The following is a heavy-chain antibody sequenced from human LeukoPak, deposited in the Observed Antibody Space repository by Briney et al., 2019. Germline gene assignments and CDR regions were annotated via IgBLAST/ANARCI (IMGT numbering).Heavy chain of an antibody. D-gene: IGHD3-9*01. Sequence: PGGSLRLSCAASGFTFSNYWMSWVRQAPGKGLEWVANIKQDGSEKYYVDSAKGRFTISRDNAKNSLYLQMSSLRAEDTAVYYCARLRYLDYWGQGTLVTVSS. V-gene: IGHV3-7*01. CDR3: ARLRYLDY. CDR2: IKQDGSEK. J-gene: IGHJ4*02. CDR1: GFTFSNYW.